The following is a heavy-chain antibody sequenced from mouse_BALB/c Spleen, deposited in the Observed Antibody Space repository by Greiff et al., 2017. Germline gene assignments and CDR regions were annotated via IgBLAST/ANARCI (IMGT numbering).Heavy chain of an antibody. Sequence: EVMLVESGGGLVKPGGSLKLSCAASGFTFSDYYMYWVRQTPEKRLEWVATISDGGSYTYYPDSVKGRFTISRDNAKNNLYLQMSSLKSEDTAMYYCARDLSGYDGLDYWGQGTTLTVSS. CDR3: ARDLSGYDGLDY. J-gene: IGHJ2*01. CDR2: ISDGGSYT. V-gene: IGHV5-4*02. D-gene: IGHD2-2*01. CDR1: GFTFSDYY.